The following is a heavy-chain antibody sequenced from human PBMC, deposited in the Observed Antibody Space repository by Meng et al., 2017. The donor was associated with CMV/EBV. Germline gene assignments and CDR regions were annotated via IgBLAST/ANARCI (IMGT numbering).Heavy chain of an antibody. CDR3: ARKHCGGDCSLDY. J-gene: IGHJ4*02. D-gene: IGHD2-21*01. CDR2: IYYGGST. V-gene: IGHV4-31*03. Sequence: SETLSLTCTVSGGSISSGGYYWSWIRQPPGKGLEWIGYIYYGGSTYYNPSLKSRVTISVDTSKNQFSLKLSSVTAADTAVYYCARKHCGGDCSLDYWGQGTLVTVSS. CDR1: GGSISSGGYY.